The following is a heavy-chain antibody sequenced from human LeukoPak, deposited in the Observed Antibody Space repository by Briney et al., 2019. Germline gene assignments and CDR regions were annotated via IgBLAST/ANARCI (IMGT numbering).Heavy chain of an antibody. CDR1: AFSFSSSG. CDR3: AKSSAGITWFDP. V-gene: IGHV3-30*02. D-gene: IGHD1-1*01. J-gene: IGHJ5*02. Sequence: GGSLRLSCAAAAFSFSSSGMHCVPQAPGKGPEGVAFTRFDDSYKAYGDSVKGRFTISRDNSKNTLYLQMDSLRSEDTAVYYCAKSSAGITWFDPWGQGTLVTVSS. CDR2: TRFDDSYK.